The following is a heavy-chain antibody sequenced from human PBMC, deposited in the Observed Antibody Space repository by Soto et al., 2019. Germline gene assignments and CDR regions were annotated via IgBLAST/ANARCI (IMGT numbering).Heavy chain of an antibody. CDR3: ARDLGRRYCSSTSCSVYNWFDP. CDR2: IYYSGST. J-gene: IGHJ5*02. D-gene: IGHD2-2*01. Sequence: PSETLSLTCTVSGGSISSGGYYWSWIRQHPGKGLEWIGCIYYSGSTYYNPSLKSRVTISVDTSKNQFSLKLSSVTAADTAVYYCARDLGRRYCSSTSCSVYNWFDPWGQGTLVTVSS. V-gene: IGHV4-31*03. CDR1: GGSISSGGYY.